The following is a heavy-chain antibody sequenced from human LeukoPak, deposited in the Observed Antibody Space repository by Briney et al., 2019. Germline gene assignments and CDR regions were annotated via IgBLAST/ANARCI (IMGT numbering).Heavy chain of an antibody. CDR3: ARERDWGGASPYFDY. CDR2: IYSGGST. V-gene: IGHV3-66*01. Sequence: GGSLRLSCAASGFSVSSNYMSWVRQAPRKGLELVSVIYSGGSTYYADSVKGRLTISRDNSKKTSFLQMNSLSAQDTAVYYCARERDWGGASPYFDYWGQGTLVTVSS. J-gene: IGHJ4*02. CDR1: GFSVSSNY. D-gene: IGHD3/OR15-3a*01.